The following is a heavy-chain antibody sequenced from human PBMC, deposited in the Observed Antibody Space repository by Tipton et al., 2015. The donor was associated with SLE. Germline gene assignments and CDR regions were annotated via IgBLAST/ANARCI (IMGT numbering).Heavy chain of an antibody. CDR1: GFTFSSYW. V-gene: IGHV3-74*01. CDR3: ARVDGSGSYNY. D-gene: IGHD3-10*01. J-gene: IGHJ4*02. CDR2: INSDGSST. Sequence: SLSLSCAASGFTFSSYWMHWVRQAPGKGLVWVSRINSDGSSTSYADSVKGRFTISRDNAKNTLHLQMNSLRAGDTAVYYCARVDGSGSYNYWGQGTLVTVSS.